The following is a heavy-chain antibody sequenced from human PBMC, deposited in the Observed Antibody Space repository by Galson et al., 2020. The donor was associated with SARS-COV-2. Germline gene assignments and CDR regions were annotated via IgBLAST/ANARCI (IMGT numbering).Heavy chain of an antibody. Sequence: GGSLRPPCAAYGFTYSNNVIHWVRQAPGKGPERAAVISYDGSNSIYADTLKGRFTISSDNSNSTLYLQMNSLRAEDTAVYYCARGGEWELPYGFDYWCQGTLVTVSS. CDR3: ARGGEWELPYGFDY. D-gene: IGHD1-26*01. J-gene: IGHJ4*02. V-gene: IGHV3-30*04. CDR2: ISYDGSNS. CDR1: GFTYSNNV.